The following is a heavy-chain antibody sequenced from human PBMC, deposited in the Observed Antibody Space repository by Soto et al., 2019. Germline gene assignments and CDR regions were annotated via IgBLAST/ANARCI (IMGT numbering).Heavy chain of an antibody. CDR1: GSTFNNYD. Sequence: ASLKVACNSSGSTFNNYDINWVRQSPGQGLELMGVINPSGGSTSYAQKFQGRVTMTRDTSTSTVYMELSSLRSEDTAVYYCARVLSKRFLEWSTDYYGMDVWGQGTTVTVSS. J-gene: IGHJ6*02. CDR3: ARVLSKRFLEWSTDYYGMDV. D-gene: IGHD3-3*01. CDR2: INPSGGST. V-gene: IGHV1-46*02.